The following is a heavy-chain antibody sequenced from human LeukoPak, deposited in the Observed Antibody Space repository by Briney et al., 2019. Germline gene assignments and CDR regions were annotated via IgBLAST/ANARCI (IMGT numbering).Heavy chain of an antibody. CDR2: IIPIFGTA. Sequence: SVTVSCKASGGTFSSYAISWVRQAPGQGLEWMGGIIPIFGTANYAQKFQGRVTITAGESTSTAYMELSSLRSEDTAVYYCARDLEQLNDNRFDPWGQGTLVTVSS. V-gene: IGHV1-69*13. J-gene: IGHJ5*02. D-gene: IGHD6-13*01. CDR1: GGTFSSYA. CDR3: ARDLEQLNDNRFDP.